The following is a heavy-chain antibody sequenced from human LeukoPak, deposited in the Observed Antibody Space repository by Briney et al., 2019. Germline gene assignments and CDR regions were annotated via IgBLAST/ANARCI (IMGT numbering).Heavy chain of an antibody. D-gene: IGHD6-6*01. CDR3: ARDREGSRFEYSSSSGRGWFDP. J-gene: IGHJ5*02. CDR1: GFTFSSYS. Sequence: GGSLRLSCAASGFTFSSYSMNWVRQAPGKGLEWVSSISSSSSYIYYADSVKGRFTISRDNAKNSLYLQMNSLRAEDTAVYYCARDREGSRFEYSSSSGRGWFDPWGQGTLVTVSS. CDR2: ISSSSSYI. V-gene: IGHV3-21*01.